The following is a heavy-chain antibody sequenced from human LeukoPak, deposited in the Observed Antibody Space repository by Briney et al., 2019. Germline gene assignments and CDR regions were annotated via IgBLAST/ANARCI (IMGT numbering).Heavy chain of an antibody. D-gene: IGHD1-1*01. CDR2: IGTGGDT. CDR3: ARSLKYNLVGFDY. J-gene: IGHJ4*02. V-gene: IGHV3-23*01. Sequence: PGGSLRLSCVASGFTFSSYAMSWVRQAPGKGLEWVSFIGTGGDTNYADSVKGRFTISRDNSKNTVYLQMSSLGAEDTALYYCARSLKYNLVGFDYWGQGTLVTVSS. CDR1: GFTFSSYA.